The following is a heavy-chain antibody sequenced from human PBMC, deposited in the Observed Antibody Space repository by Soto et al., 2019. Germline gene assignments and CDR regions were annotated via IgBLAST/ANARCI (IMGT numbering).Heavy chain of an antibody. J-gene: IGHJ4*02. CDR1: GGSISSGGYY. V-gene: IGHV4-31*01. Sequence: PSETLSLTCTVSGGSISSGGYYWSWFRQHPGKGLEWIGYIYYSGSTYYNPSLKRQVTISVDTSKNQFSLKLSSVTAADTAVYYCARWPQLEPRFDYWGQGTLVTVSS. CDR2: IYYSGST. D-gene: IGHD1-1*01. CDR3: ARWPQLEPRFDY.